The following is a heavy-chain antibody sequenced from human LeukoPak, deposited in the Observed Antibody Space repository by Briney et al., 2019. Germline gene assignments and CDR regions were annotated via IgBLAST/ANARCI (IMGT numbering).Heavy chain of an antibody. D-gene: IGHD3-16*01. CDR2: ISYDGSNK. CDR1: GFTFSSYA. J-gene: IGHJ4*02. CDR3: AKFGRTTSPVN. Sequence: GGSLRLSCAASGFTFSSYAMHWVRQAPGKGLEWVAVISYDGSNKYYADSVKGRFTISRDNSKNTLYLQMDSLRAEDTAVYYCAKFGRTTSPVNWGQGTLVTVSS. V-gene: IGHV3-30*04.